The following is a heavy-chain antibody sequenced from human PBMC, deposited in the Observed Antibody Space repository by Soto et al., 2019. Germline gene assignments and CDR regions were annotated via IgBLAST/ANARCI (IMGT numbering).Heavy chain of an antibody. V-gene: IGHV1-69*02. J-gene: IGHJ4*02. CDR2: IIPILGIA. CDR3: ARGREYYDSSGYSH. D-gene: IGHD3-22*01. CDR1: GGTFSSYT. Sequence: GASVKVSCKASGGTFSSYTISWVRQAPGQGLEWMGRIIPILGIANYAQKFQGRVTITADKSTSTAYMELSSLRSEDTAVYYCARGREYYDSSGYSHWGKGTLVTVPS.